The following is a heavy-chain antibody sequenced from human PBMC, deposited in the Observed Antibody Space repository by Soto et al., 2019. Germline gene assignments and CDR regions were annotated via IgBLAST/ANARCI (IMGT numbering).Heavy chain of an antibody. Sequence: QVQLVESGGGVVQPGRSLRLSCAASGFSISTYALHWVRQAPGKGPEWVAIISYNGNNKHYADSVKGRFTISRDNSKNTVDLQMNSLRVEDTAMYYCARRAFPYSGSPLEPWSDARDIWGQGTMVTVSS. CDR2: ISYNGNNK. CDR1: GFSISTYA. V-gene: IGHV3-30*04. J-gene: IGHJ3*02. CDR3: ARRAFPYSGSPLEPWSDARDI. D-gene: IGHD1-26*01.